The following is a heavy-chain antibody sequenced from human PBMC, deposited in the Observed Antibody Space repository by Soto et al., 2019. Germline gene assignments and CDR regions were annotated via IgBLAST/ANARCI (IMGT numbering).Heavy chain of an antibody. CDR2: NIPIFGTA. CDR1: GGTFSSYA. V-gene: IGHV1-69*13. CDR3: ARAVVVPAAIGIGNWFDP. J-gene: IGHJ5*01. Sequence: SVKVSCKDSGGTFSSYAISWVRQAPGQGLEWMGGNIPIFGTAKYAQKFQGRVTITADESTSTAYMELSSLRSEDTAVYYCARAVVVPAAIGIGNWFDPWGQGTTVTVSS. D-gene: IGHD2-2*02.